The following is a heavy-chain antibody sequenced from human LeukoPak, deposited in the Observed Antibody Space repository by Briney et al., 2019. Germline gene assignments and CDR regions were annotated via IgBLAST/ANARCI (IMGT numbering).Heavy chain of an antibody. Sequence: GGSLRLSCAASGFTVSSNYMSWVRQAPGKGLEWVGFIRSKAYGGTTEYAASVKGRFTISRDDSKSIAYLQMNSLKTEDTAVYYCTRDLERRLGSATLDYRGQGTLVTVSS. V-gene: IGHV3-71*01. CDR2: IRSKAYGGTT. J-gene: IGHJ4*02. CDR1: GFTVSSNY. D-gene: IGHD1-1*01. CDR3: TRDLERRLGSATLDY.